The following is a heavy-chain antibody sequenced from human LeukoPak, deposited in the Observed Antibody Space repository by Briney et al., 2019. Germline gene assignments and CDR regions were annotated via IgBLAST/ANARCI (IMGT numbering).Heavy chain of an antibody. CDR1: GGSISSSNW. CDR2: IYHSGST. J-gene: IGHJ5*02. V-gene: IGHV4-4*02. Sequence: SGTLSLTCAVSGGSISSSNWWSWVRQPPGKGLEWIGEIYHSGSTNYNPSLKSRVTISVDKSKNQFSLKLSSVTAADTAVYYCARDYYDSSGLGNWFDPWGQGTLVTVSS. CDR3: ARDYYDSSGLGNWFDP. D-gene: IGHD3-22*01.